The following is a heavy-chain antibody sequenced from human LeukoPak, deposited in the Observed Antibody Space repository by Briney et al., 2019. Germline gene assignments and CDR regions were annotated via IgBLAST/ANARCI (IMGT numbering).Heavy chain of an antibody. D-gene: IGHD2-15*01. CDR1: GYTFTSYG. J-gene: IGHJ4*02. V-gene: IGHV1-18*01. CDR3: ARDERSGGSCYDY. Sequence: ASVKVSCKASGYTFTSYGISWVRQAPGQGLEWMGWISVYNGNTKYAQKFQGRVTMTTDTSTSTAYMEVRSLRSDDTAMYYCARDERSGGSCYDYWGQGTLVTVSS. CDR2: ISVYNGNT.